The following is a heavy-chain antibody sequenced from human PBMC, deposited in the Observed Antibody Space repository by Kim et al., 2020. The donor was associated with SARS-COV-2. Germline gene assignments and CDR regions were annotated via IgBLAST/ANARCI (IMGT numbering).Heavy chain of an antibody. CDR3: ARELLGVGGYYYGMDV. CDR2: IWYDGSNK. Sequence: GGSLRLSCAASGFTFSSYGMHWVRQAPGKGLEWVAVIWYDGSNKYYADSVKGRFAISRDNSKNTLYXQMNSLRAEDTAVYYCARELLGVGGYYYGMDVWGQGXXVTVSS. CDR1: GFTFSSYG. J-gene: IGHJ6*02. D-gene: IGHD3-16*01. V-gene: IGHV3-33*01.